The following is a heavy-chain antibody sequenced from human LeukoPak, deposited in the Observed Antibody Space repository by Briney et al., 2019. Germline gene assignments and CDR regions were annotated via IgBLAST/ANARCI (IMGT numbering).Heavy chain of an antibody. CDR1: GFTFSSYA. Sequence: GGSLRLSCAASGFTFSSYAMHWVRQTTGKGLEWVSSIGTAGDKYDPSSEEGRLTISRENAENSLYLQMNILRAEDTAEYYSAKDGIVQMVYAMGNAFDIWGQGTMVTVSS. CDR2: IGTAGDK. CDR3: AKDGIVQMVYAMGNAFDI. V-gene: IGHV3-13*01. D-gene: IGHD2-8*01. J-gene: IGHJ3*02.